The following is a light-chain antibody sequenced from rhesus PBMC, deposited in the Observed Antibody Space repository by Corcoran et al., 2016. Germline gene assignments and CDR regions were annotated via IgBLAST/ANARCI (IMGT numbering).Light chain of an antibody. CDR3: MQALQTPFT. J-gene: IGKJ3*01. Sequence: DIVMTQTPLSLPVTLGEPASISCRSSQSLLSSNGYNYWNWYLQKPGQSPQLLISYGSNRASRVPDRSSGSGAGTDFTLKSSRVEAEDVGVYYCMQALQTPFTFGPGTKLDIK. CDR2: YGS. CDR1: QSLLSSNGYNY. V-gene: IGKV2-60*01.